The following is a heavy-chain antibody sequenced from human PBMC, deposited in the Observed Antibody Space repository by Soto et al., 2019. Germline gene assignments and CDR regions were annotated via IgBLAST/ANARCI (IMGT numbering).Heavy chain of an antibody. Sequence: ASVKVSCKVSGYTLTELSMHWVRQAPGKGLEWMGGFDPEDGETIYAQKFQGRVTMTEDTSTDTAYMELSSLRSEDTAVYYCATVWGGYYPFDYWGQGXLVTVYS. CDR2: FDPEDGET. CDR3: ATVWGGYYPFDY. V-gene: IGHV1-24*01. CDR1: GYTLTELS. J-gene: IGHJ4*02. D-gene: IGHD1-26*01.